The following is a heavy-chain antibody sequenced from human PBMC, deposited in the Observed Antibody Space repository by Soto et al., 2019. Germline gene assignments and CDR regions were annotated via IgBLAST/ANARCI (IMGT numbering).Heavy chain of an antibody. J-gene: IGHJ4*02. Sequence: PSETLSLTCTVSGGSISSYYWSWIRQPPGKGLEWIGYIYYSGSTNYNPSLKSRVTISVDTSKKQFSLKLTSVTAADTAMYYCARGYCSSPSCYEFDYWGQGNLVTVSS. CDR3: ARGYCSSPSCYEFDY. CDR1: GGSISSYY. V-gene: IGHV4-59*01. D-gene: IGHD2-2*01. CDR2: IYYSGST.